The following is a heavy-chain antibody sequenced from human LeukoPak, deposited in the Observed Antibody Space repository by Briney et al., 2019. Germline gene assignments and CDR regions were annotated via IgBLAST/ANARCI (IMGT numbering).Heavy chain of an antibody. CDR1: GFTVSSNY. CDR2: ISGSGGST. Sequence: GGSLRLSCAASGFTVSSNYMSWVRQAPGKGLEWVSAISGSGGSTYYADSVKGRFTISRDNSKNTLYLQMNSLRAEDTAVYYCAKHGSYDSSGYYQMGLDYWGQGTLVTVSS. J-gene: IGHJ4*02. D-gene: IGHD3-22*01. V-gene: IGHV3-23*01. CDR3: AKHGSYDSSGYYQMGLDY.